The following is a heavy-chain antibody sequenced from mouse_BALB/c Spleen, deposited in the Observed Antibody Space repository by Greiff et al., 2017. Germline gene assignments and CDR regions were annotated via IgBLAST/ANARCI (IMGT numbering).Heavy chain of an antibody. CDR1: GFTFSSYA. Sequence: EVKVVESGGGLVKPGGSLKLSCAASGFTFSSYAMSWVRQTPEKRLEWVASISSGGSTYYPDSVKGRFTISRDNARNILYLQMSSLRSEDTAMYYCARGGGDYYGSSRYWYFDVWGAGTTVTVSS. CDR2: ISSGGST. V-gene: IGHV5-6-5*01. D-gene: IGHD1-1*01. CDR3: ARGGGDYYGSSRYWYFDV. J-gene: IGHJ1*01.